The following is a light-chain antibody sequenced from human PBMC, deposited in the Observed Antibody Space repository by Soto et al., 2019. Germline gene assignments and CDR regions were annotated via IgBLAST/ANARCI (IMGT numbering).Light chain of an antibody. Sequence: QSALTQPASVSASPGQSITISCTGTSSDVGGYKFVSWYQHHPGKAHKLMIYEVNNRPSGVSNRFSGSKSGNTASLTISVLQPEDEADYYCLSYTSANTRVFGGGTKLTVL. CDR2: EVN. V-gene: IGLV2-14*01. J-gene: IGLJ3*02. CDR1: SSDVGGYKF. CDR3: LSYTSANTRV.